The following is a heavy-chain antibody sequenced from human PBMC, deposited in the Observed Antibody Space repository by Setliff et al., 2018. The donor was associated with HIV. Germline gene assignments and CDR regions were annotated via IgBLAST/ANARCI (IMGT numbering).Heavy chain of an antibody. CDR2: IHYSGTT. CDR3: SNWNTTVDADS. CDR1: GGSISSLY. V-gene: IGHV4-59*11. D-gene: IGHD1-1*01. J-gene: IGHJ4*02. Sequence: SETLSLTCSVSGGSISSLYWSWIRQPPGKGPEWIGSIHYSGTTNYNPSLKSRLTMSLDTSKNQFSLNLNSVTAADTAVYYCSNWNTTVDADSWGQGTLVTVSS.